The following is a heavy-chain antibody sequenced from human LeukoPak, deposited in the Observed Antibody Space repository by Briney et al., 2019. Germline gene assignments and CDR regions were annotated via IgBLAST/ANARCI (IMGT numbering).Heavy chain of an antibody. Sequence: ASVKVSCKASGGTFSSYAISWVRQAPGQGLEWMGGIIPIFGTANYAQKFQGRVTITADESTSTAYMELSSLRSEDTAVYYCARASDMTTDNDYYYYYYMDVWGKGTTVTVSS. J-gene: IGHJ6*03. V-gene: IGHV1-69*13. CDR2: IIPIFGTA. D-gene: IGHD4-11*01. CDR1: GGTFSSYA. CDR3: ARASDMTTDNDYYYYYYMDV.